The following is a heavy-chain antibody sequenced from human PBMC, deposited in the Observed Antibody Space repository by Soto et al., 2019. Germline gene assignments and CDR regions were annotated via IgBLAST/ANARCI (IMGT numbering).Heavy chain of an antibody. D-gene: IGHD5-18*01. CDR1: GGTFSSYA. J-gene: IGHJ4*02. V-gene: IGHV1-69*13. CDR2: IIPIFGTA. CDR3: ARLDTAMVYYFDY. Sequence: SVKVSCKASGGTFSSYAISWVRQAPGQGLEWMGGIIPIFGTANYAQKFQGRVTITADESTSTAYMELSSLRSEDTAVYYCARLDTAMVYYFDYWGQGTLVTVSS.